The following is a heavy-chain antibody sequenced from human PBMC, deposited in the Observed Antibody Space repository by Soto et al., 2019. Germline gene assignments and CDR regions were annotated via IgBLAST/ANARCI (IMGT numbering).Heavy chain of an antibody. D-gene: IGHD2-2*01. Sequence: GGSLRLSCAASGFTFSRYWMSWVRQAPGKGLEWVANIKQDGSEKYYVDSVKGRFTISRDNAKNSLYLQMNSLRAEDTAVYYCARGNSSTVEMATPSVNYYGMDVWGQGTTVTVSS. CDR3: ARGNSSTVEMATPSVNYYGMDV. J-gene: IGHJ6*02. CDR2: IKQDGSEK. V-gene: IGHV3-7*05. CDR1: GFTFSRYW.